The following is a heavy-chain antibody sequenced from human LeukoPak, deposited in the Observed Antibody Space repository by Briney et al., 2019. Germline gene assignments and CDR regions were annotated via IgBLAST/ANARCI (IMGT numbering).Heavy chain of an antibody. CDR2: IYRDNT. CDR1: GFTVSSNS. D-gene: IGHD5-24*01. V-gene: IGHV3-53*01. J-gene: IGHJ4*02. CDR3: TRDIWLGNDY. Sequence: GGTLRLSCTVSGFTVSSNSMSWVRQAPGKGLEWVSFIYRDNTHYSDSVKGRFTISRDNSKNTLYLQMNSLKTEDTAVYYCTRDIWLGNDYWGQGTLVTVSS.